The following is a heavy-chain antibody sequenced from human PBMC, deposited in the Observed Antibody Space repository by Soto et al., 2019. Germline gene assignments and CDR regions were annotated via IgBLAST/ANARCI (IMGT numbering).Heavy chain of an antibody. CDR3: ARRGELLRYGWTLRRGMDV. Sequence: QLQLQESGPGLVKPSETLSLTCTVSGGSISSSSYYWGWIRQPPGKGLEWIGSIYYSGSTYYNPSPKGRVPISVDSSKNQFSPKLRSVTAADTAVYYCARRGELLRYGWTLRRGMDVWGQGTTVTVSS. D-gene: IGHD3-10*01. CDR2: IYYSGST. V-gene: IGHV4-39*01. CDR1: GGSISSSSYY. J-gene: IGHJ6*02.